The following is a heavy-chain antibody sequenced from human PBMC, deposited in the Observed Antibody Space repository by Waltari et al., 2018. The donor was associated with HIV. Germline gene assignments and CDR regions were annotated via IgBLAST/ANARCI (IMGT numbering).Heavy chain of an antibody. CDR1: GYAFATSD. V-gene: IGHV1-8*01. Sequence: VQVVQSAAEAMNPVASVKVAWTASGYAFATSDVNWVRQATEQGPEWMGWMSPNSGNTVYAQEFQGRVTMTRDTSISTVYRELSSLTSEDTAVYYCARGGSASMDVWGQGTTVTVSS. J-gene: IGHJ6*02. CDR2: MSPNSGNT. CDR3: ARGGSASMDV.